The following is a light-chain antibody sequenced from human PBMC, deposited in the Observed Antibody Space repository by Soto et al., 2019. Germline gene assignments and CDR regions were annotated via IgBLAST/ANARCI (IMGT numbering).Light chain of an antibody. CDR3: QQYYSTLTWT. J-gene: IGKJ1*01. CDR2: WAS. Sequence: DIVMTQSPDSLAFSLGERATINCQCSQIVLYSSNNKNYLAWYQQKPGQPPKLLIYWASTRESGVPDRFSGSGSGTDFTLTISSLQAEDVAVYYCQQYYSTLTWTFGQGTKVDIK. CDR1: QIVLYSSNNKNY. V-gene: IGKV4-1*01.